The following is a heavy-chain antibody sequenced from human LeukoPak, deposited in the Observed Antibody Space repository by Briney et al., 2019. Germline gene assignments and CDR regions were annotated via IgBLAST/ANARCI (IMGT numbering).Heavy chain of an antibody. CDR1: GYTFTGYY. V-gene: IGHV1-2*04. Sequence: GASVKVSCKASGYTFTGYYMHWVRQAPGQGLEWMGWINPNSGGTNYAQKFQGWVTMTRDTSISTAYMELSRLRSDDTAVYYCARDPPEGYYYYGMDVWGQGTTVTVSS. CDR3: ARDPPEGYYYYGMDV. CDR2: INPNSGGT. J-gene: IGHJ6*02.